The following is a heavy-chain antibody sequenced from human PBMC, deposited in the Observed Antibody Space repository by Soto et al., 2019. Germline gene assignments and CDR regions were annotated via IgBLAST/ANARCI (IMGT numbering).Heavy chain of an antibody. D-gene: IGHD3-3*01. Sequence: SETLSLTCTVSGGSISSYYWSWIRQPPGKGLEWIGYIYYSGSTNYNPSLKSRVTISVDTSKNQFSLKLSSVTAADTAVYYCARNFGVVVPVPNWFDTWGQGTLVTVSS. CDR1: GGSISSYY. CDR3: ARNFGVVVPVPNWFDT. J-gene: IGHJ5*02. CDR2: IYYSGST. V-gene: IGHV4-59*01.